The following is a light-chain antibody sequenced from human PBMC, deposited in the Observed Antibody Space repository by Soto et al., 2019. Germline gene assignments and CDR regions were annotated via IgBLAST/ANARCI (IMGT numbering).Light chain of an antibody. CDR1: QSVSSSY. CDR2: GAS. Sequence: EIVLTQSPGTLSLSPGERATLSCRASQSVSSSYLAWYQQKPGQAPRLLIDGASSRATGIPDRFSGSGSGTDFTLTLSRLEPEDFAVYYCQQYGSSPPFTFGPGTKVDIK. J-gene: IGKJ3*01. CDR3: QQYGSSPPFT. V-gene: IGKV3-20*01.